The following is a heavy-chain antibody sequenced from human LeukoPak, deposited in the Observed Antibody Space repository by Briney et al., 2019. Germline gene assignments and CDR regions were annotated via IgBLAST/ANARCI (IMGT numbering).Heavy chain of an antibody. J-gene: IGHJ4*02. CDR3: ARVGPTSTEAFDY. V-gene: IGHV1-69*04. CDR1: GGTFSSYA. CDR2: IIPILGIA. Sequence: GASVKVSCKASGGTFSSYAISWVRQAPGQGLEWMGRIIPILGIANYAQKFQGRVTITADKSTSTAYMELSSLRSEDTVVYYCARVGPTSTEAFDYWGQGTLVTVSS.